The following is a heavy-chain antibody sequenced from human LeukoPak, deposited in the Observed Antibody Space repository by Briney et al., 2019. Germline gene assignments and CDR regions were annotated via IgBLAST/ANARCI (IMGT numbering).Heavy chain of an antibody. J-gene: IGHJ4*02. V-gene: IGHV3-23*01. CDR3: AKDPERFLEWLLGSDFDY. CDR2: ISGSGGST. D-gene: IGHD3-3*01. Sequence: PGGSLRLSCAASGFTFSSYAMSWVRQAPGKGLEWVSAISGSGGSTYYADSVKGRFTISRDNFKNTLYLQMNSLRAEDTAVYYCAKDPERFLEWLLGSDFDYWGQGTLVTVSS. CDR1: GFTFSSYA.